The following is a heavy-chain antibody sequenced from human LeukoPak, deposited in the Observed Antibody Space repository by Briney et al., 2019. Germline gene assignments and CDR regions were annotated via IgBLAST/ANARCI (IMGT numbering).Heavy chain of an antibody. CDR3: ARDQYDTWSRRGNFDS. V-gene: IGHV3-33*01. Sequence: PGGSLRLSCAASGFSFSNHGMHWVRQAPGKRLEWVAVIWDDGNNKRYANSVNGRFTISRDNTKNSLYLQMNSLRVEDTAVFYCARDQYDTWSRRGNFDSWGQGTLVIVSS. D-gene: IGHD3-3*01. CDR1: GFSFSNHG. J-gene: IGHJ4*02. CDR2: IWDDGNNK.